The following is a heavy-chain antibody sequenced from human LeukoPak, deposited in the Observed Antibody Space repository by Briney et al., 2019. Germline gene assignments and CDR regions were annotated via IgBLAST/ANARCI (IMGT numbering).Heavy chain of an antibody. J-gene: IGHJ4*02. CDR2: INQNGTDQ. D-gene: IGHD6-19*01. CDR1: GFTFSSHW. Sequence: GGSLRLSCAASGFTFSSHWMNWVRQAPGKGLVWVANINQNGTDQYYADSVRGRFTISRDNAKNSLYLQMNSLRVEDTAVYRCVPQVAGGDYWDQGTLVTVSS. V-gene: IGHV3-7*01. CDR3: VPQVAGGDY.